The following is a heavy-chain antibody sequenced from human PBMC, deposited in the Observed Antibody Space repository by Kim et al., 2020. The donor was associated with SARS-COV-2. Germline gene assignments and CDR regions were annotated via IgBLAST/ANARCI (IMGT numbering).Heavy chain of an antibody. V-gene: IGHV3-30-3*01. CDR2: ISYDGSNK. J-gene: IGHJ4*02. CDR3: ARGTAIAAAGTMDY. CDR1: GFTFSSYA. D-gene: IGHD6-13*01. Sequence: GGSLRLSCAASGFTFSSYAMHWVRQAPGKGLEWVAVISYDGSNKYYADSVKGRFTISRDNSKNTLYLQMNSLRAEDTAVYYCARGTAIAAAGTMDYWGQGTLVTVSS.